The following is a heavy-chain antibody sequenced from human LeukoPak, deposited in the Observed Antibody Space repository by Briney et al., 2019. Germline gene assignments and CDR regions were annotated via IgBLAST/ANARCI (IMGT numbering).Heavy chain of an antibody. Sequence: GGSLRLSCAASGFTFSDYSMNWVRQAPGKGLEWISYIGVDSGNTNYADSVKGRFTISGDRAKNSLYLQMNSLRVEDTAVYYCARDYKYAFDNWGQGTLVTVSS. CDR3: ARDYKYAFDN. CDR2: IGVDSGNT. D-gene: IGHD5-24*01. CDR1: GFTFSDYS. J-gene: IGHJ4*02. V-gene: IGHV3-48*01.